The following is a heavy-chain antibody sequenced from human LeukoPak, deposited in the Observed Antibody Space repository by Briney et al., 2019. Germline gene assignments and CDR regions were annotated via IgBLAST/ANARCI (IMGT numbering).Heavy chain of an antibody. CDR1: GFTFSSYW. V-gene: IGHV3-7*01. CDR3: ARDTPSYWNDGVWDYYYYMDV. CDR2: IKQDGSKT. D-gene: IGHD1-1*01. J-gene: IGHJ6*03. Sequence: GGSLRLSCAASGFTFSSYWMSWVRQAPGKGLEWVANIKQDGSKTYYVDSVKGRFTISIDNAKNSLNLQMNSLRAEDTAVYYCARDTPSYWNDGVWDYYYYMDVWGKGTTVTVSS.